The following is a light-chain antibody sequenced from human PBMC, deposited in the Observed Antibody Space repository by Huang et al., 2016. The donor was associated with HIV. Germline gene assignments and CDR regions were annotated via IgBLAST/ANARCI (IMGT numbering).Light chain of an antibody. CDR3: QQYWSTPPAT. CDR2: AAS. Sequence: DIQMTQSPSSLPASVGDRVTITCRASQGISNSLVWYQQKPGKAPKLLLYAASKVESGVPSRFSGSASGTDYTLTISSLQPEDFATYYCQQYWSTPPATFGQGTKVEIK. J-gene: IGKJ1*01. CDR1: QGISNS. V-gene: IGKV1-NL1*01.